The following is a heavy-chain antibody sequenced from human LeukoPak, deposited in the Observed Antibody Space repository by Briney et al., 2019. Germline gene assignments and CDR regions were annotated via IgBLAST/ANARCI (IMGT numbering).Heavy chain of an antibody. J-gene: IGHJ4*02. V-gene: IGHV3-7*01. CDR1: GFTFSSHW. CDR3: ATIEAVRFHY. Sequence: SGGSLRLSCADSGFTFSSHWMIWVRQAPGRGLEGVANIKQDGSEKYYLDSVKGRFTISRDNAKNSVYLQMNSLSGEDTAVYYCATIEAVRFHYWGQGTLVTVSS. CDR2: IKQDGSEK. D-gene: IGHD6-19*01.